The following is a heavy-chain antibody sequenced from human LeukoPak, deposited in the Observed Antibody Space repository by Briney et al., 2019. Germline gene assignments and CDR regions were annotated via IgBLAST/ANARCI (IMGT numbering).Heavy chain of an antibody. CDR3: ARGSRSIVVVPAAIRPNFVNRWFDP. CDR2: INHSGST. V-gene: IGHV4-34*01. J-gene: IGHJ5*02. D-gene: IGHD2-2*01. Sequence: SETLSLTCAAYGGSFSGYYWSWIRQPPGKGLEWIGEINHSGSTNYNPSIKSRVAISVDTSKNQFSLKLSSVTAADTAVYYCARGSRSIVVVPAAIRPNFVNRWFDPWGQGTLVTVSS. CDR1: GGSFSGYY.